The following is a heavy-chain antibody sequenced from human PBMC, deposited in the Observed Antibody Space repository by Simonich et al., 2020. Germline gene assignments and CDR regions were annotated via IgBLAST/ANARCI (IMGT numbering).Heavy chain of an antibody. Sequence: QVQLVESGGGVVQPGRSLRLSCAASGFTFSSYGMHWVRQAPGRGREGVALVGDEGSKKDYADSGKGRFTISRDNSKNTLYLQRNSLRAEDTAVYYCARAYSSSWYNWFDPWGQGTLVTVSS. D-gene: IGHD6-13*01. V-gene: IGHV3-33*01. J-gene: IGHJ5*02. CDR3: ARAYSSSWYNWFDP. CDR1: GFTFSSYG. CDR2: VGDEGSKK.